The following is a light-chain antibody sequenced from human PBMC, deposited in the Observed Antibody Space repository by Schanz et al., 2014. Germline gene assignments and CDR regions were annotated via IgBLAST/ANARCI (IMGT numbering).Light chain of an antibody. V-gene: IGLV2-11*01. CDR2: DVS. J-gene: IGLJ1*01. CDR3: SSYTSSSTSYV. CDR1: SSDVGGYNY. Sequence: QSALTQPRSVSGSPGQSVTISCTGTSSDVGGYNYVSWYQQHPGKAPKLMIYDVSKRPSGVPDRFSGSKSGNTASLTISGLQAEDEADYYCSSYTSSSTSYVFGTGTKLTV.